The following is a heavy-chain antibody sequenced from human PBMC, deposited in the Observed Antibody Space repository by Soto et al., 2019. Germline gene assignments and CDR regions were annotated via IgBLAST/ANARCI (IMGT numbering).Heavy chain of an antibody. CDR3: VRQGIGNLHGLVDV. CDR1: GGSIDGRN. J-gene: IGHJ6*02. D-gene: IGHD3-10*01. CDR2: VYYDGGS. V-gene: IGHV4-59*08. Sequence: QVQLQESGPGLVKPSETLSLTCTVSGGSIDGRNCAWIRQPPGKGLEWLGYVYYDGGSSYNPSVKSRLTVSMDTSKSQFSLQLSSVTAADTAVYYCVRQGIGNLHGLVDVWGRGPTVTVSS.